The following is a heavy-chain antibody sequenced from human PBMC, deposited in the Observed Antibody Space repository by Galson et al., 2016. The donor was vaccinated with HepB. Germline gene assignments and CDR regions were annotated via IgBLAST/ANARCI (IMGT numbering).Heavy chain of an antibody. CDR2: MSYRGNT. D-gene: IGHD4-17*01. CDR1: GDSIISGGYH. CDR3: AREGDHYGDFFRQYYHYGMGI. J-gene: IGHJ6*02. V-gene: IGHV4-31*11. Sequence: TLSLTCGVSGDSIISGGYHWTWIRQHPGKGLEWIGYMSYRGNTYYNPSLKTRVSISIDTSKNQFSLKLNSATAADTAVYYCAREGDHYGDFFRQYYHYGMGIWGQGTTVTVS.